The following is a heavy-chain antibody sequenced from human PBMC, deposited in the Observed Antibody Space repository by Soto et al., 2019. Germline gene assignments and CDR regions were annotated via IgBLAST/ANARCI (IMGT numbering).Heavy chain of an antibody. Sequence: GGSLRLSCAASGFTFSSYGMHWVRQAPGKGLEWVAVISYDGSNKYYADSVKGRFTISRDNSKNTLYLQMNSLRAEDTAVYYCAKAHFESTYPYLPYYYGMDVWGQGTTVTVSS. D-gene: IGHD2-2*01. CDR2: ISYDGSNK. CDR1: GFTFSSYG. V-gene: IGHV3-30*18. J-gene: IGHJ6*02. CDR3: AKAHFESTYPYLPYYYGMDV.